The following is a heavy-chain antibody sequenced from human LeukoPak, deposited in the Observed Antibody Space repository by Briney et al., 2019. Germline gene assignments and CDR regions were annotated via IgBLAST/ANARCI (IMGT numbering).Heavy chain of an antibody. CDR3: ARGPNWAHIDY. D-gene: IGHD7-27*01. CDR1: GFTVITNF. V-gene: IGHV3-66*02. CDR2: IYSGGTT. J-gene: IGHJ4*02. Sequence: GGSLRLSCAASGFTVITNFMTWVRQAPGEGLEWVSVIYSGGTTYYADSVKGRFNLSRDNSKNTVYLQMNSLRAEDTAMYYCARGPNWAHIDYWGQGTLVTVSS.